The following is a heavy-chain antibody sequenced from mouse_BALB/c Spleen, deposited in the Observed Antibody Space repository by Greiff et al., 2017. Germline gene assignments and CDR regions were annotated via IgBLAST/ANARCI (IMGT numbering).Heavy chain of an antibody. D-gene: IGHD3-3*01. CDR3: TRGRDGTWFAY. V-gene: IGHV1-5*01. CDR1: GYTFTSYW. CDR2: IYPGNSDT. J-gene: IGHJ3*01. Sequence: VQLQQSGTVLARPGASVKMSCKASGYTFTSYWMHWVKQRPGQGLEWIGAIYPGNSDTSYNQKFKGKAKLTAVTSTSTAYMELSSLTNEDSAVYYCTRGRDGTWFAYWGQGTLVTVSA.